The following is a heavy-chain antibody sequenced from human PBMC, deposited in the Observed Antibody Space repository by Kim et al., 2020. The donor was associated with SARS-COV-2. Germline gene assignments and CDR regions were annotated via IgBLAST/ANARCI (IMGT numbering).Heavy chain of an antibody. D-gene: IGHD3-10*01. CDR3: AKDQGVRFGELHYYYYGMDV. CDR2: ISYDGSNK. J-gene: IGHJ6*02. Sequence: GGSLRLSCAASGFTFSSYGMHWVRQAPGKGLEWVAVISYDGSNKYYADSVKGRFTISRDNSKNTLYLQMNSLRAEDTAVYYCAKDQGVRFGELHYYYYGMDVWGQGTTVTVSS. CDR1: GFTFSSYG. V-gene: IGHV3-30*18.